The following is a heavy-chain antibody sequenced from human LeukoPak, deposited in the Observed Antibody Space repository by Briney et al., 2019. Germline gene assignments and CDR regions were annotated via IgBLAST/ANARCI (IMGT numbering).Heavy chain of an antibody. J-gene: IGHJ3*02. Sequence: GGSLRLSCAASGFTVSSNYMSWVRQAPGKGLEWVSVIYSGGSTYYADSVKGRFTISRDNSKNTLYLQMNSLRAEDTAVYYCASSSPELGIRGDDAFDIWGQGTMVTVSS. D-gene: IGHD7-27*01. CDR1: GFTVSSNY. CDR2: IYSGGST. CDR3: ASSSPELGIRGDDAFDI. V-gene: IGHV3-66*01.